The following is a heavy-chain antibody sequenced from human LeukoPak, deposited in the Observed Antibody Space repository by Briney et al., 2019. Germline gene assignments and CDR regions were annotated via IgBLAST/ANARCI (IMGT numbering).Heavy chain of an antibody. CDR2: ISGSGGSI. J-gene: IGHJ4*02. CDR3: AKVPPTLWFGELFFDY. V-gene: IGHV3-23*01. CDR1: GFTFSSYA. D-gene: IGHD3-10*01. Sequence: GGSLRLSCAASGFTFSSYAMSWVRQAPGKGLEWVSAISGSGGSIYYADSVKGRFTISRDNSKNTLYLQMNSLRAEDTAVYYCAKVPPTLWFGELFFDYWGQGTLVTVSS.